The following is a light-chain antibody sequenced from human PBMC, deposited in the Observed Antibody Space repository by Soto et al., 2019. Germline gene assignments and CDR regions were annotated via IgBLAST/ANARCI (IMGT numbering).Light chain of an antibody. CDR2: LNSAGSH. CDR1: SGHSSYA. J-gene: IGLJ2*01. CDR3: QTWGTGIQV. Sequence: QLVLTQSPSASASLGASVKLTCTLSSGHSSYAIAWHQQHPEKGPRYLMKLNSAGSHSKGDGILDRFSGSSSGAERYLTISSLQSEDEADYYCQTWGTGIQVFGGGTKVTVL. V-gene: IGLV4-69*01.